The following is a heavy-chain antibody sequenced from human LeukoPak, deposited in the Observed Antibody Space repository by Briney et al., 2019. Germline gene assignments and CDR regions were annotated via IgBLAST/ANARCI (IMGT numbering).Heavy chain of an antibody. CDR1: GFMFRSFE. D-gene: IGHD6-19*01. CDR2: ISSGGTTM. J-gene: IGHJ4*02. Sequence: GGSLRLSCAASGFMFRSFEMYWVRQAPGKGLEWVVYISSGGTTMYYADSVKGRFTISRDDAKNSLFLQMNSLRAEDTAVYYCALLAVASDFDYWGQGTLVTVSS. CDR3: ALLAVASDFDY. V-gene: IGHV3-48*03.